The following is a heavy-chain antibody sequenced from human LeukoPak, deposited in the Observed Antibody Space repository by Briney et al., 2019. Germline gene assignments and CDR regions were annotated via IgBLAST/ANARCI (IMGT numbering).Heavy chain of an antibody. CDR1: GGTFSSYA. CDR3: ARSYGSGSYGYYYYMDV. V-gene: IGHV1-69*13. D-gene: IGHD3-10*01. Sequence: ASVKVSCKASGGTFSSYAISWVRQAPGQALEWMGGIIPIFGTANYAQKFQGRVTITADESTSTAYMELSSLRSEDTAVYYCARSYGSGSYGYYYYMDVWGKGTTVTISS. CDR2: IIPIFGTA. J-gene: IGHJ6*03.